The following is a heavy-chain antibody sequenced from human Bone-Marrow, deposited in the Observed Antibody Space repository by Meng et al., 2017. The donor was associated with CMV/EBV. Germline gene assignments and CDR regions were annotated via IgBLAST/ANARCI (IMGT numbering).Heavy chain of an antibody. CDR2: IYYSGST. Sequence: SETLSLTCTVSGDSVSSDSHSWSWIRQPPGKGLECIGYIYYSGSTNYNPSLKSRVTISVDTSKNQFSLKLSSVTAADTAVYYCARDAVTDYSNYFDYWGQGTLVTVSS. CDR3: ARDAVTDYSNYFDY. D-gene: IGHD4-11*01. J-gene: IGHJ4*02. V-gene: IGHV4-61*01. CDR1: GDSVSSDSHS.